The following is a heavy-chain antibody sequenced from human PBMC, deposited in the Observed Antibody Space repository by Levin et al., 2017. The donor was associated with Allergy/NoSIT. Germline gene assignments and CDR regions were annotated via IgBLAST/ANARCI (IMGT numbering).Heavy chain of an antibody. CDR3: ARSNWNYRGHFDY. D-gene: IGHD1-7*01. CDR2: IWYDGSNK. CDR1: GFTFSSYG. V-gene: IGHV3-33*01. J-gene: IGHJ4*02. Sequence: GGSLRLSCAASGFTFSSYGMHWVRQAPGKGLEWVAVIWYDGSNKYYADSVKGRFTISRDNSKNTLYLQMNSLRAEDTAVYYCARSNWNYRGHFDYWGQGTLVTVSS.